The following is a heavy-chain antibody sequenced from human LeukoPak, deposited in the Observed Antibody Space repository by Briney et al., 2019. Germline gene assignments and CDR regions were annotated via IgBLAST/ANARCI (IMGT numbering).Heavy chain of an antibody. CDR3: AREGGYSTGHLRY. V-gene: IGHV3-33*01. CDR1: GFTFSSYG. J-gene: IGHJ4*02. Sequence: GRSLRLSCAASGFTFSSYGMHWVRQAPGKGLEWVAVIWYDGSNKYYADSVKGRFTISRDNSKNTLYLQMNSLRAEDTAVYYCAREGGYSTGHLRYWGQGTPVTVSS. CDR2: IWYDGSNK. D-gene: IGHD3-9*01.